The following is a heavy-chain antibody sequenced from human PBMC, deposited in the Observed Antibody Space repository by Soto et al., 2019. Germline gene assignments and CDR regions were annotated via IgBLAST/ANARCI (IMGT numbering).Heavy chain of an antibody. Sequence: EVQLVESGGGLVKPGGSLRLSCAASGFTFSSYSMNWVRQAPGKGLEWVSSISSSSSYIYYADSVKGRFTISRDNAKNSLYLQMNSLGAEDTAVYYCARGVGYCISTSCYVAFDPWGQGTLVTVSS. V-gene: IGHV3-21*01. CDR3: ARGVGYCISTSCYVAFDP. D-gene: IGHD2-2*01. CDR2: ISSSSSYI. J-gene: IGHJ5*02. CDR1: GFTFSSYS.